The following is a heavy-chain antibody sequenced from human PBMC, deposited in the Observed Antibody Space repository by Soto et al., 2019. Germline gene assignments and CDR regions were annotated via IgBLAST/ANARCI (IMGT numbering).Heavy chain of an antibody. Sequence: PSETLSLTCTVSGGSISSYYWNWIRQPPGKGLEWIGYIYYTGTTNYNSSLKSRVTISVDTSKNQFSLKLSSVTTADTAVYYCARHNVGGTTLAWFDPWGPGSLVTVS. V-gene: IGHV4-59*08. CDR2: IYYTGTT. D-gene: IGHD1-1*01. CDR1: GGSISSYY. J-gene: IGHJ5*02. CDR3: ARHNVGGTTLAWFDP.